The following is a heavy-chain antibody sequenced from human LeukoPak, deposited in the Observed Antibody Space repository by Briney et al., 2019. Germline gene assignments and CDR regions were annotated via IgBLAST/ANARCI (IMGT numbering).Heavy chain of an antibody. J-gene: IGHJ6*03. CDR1: GGSISSGGSF. D-gene: IGHD3-22*01. Sequence: PSETLSLTCTVSGGSISSGGSFWSWIRQHPLKGLEWIGYIYYTESTYYNPPLKSRLSISLDTSKNQFSLKLTSVTAADTAVYYCARLDTSHYYMDVWGKGTTVTVSS. CDR2: IYYTEST. CDR3: ARLDTSHYYMDV. V-gene: IGHV4-31*03.